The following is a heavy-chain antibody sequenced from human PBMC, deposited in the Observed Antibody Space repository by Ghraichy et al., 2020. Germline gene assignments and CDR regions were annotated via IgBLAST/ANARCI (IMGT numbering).Heavy chain of an antibody. CDR1: GFTFSSYA. CDR2: ISYDGSNK. CDR3: ARLSTITIFGVVTNYGMDV. J-gene: IGHJ6*02. Sequence: GGSLRLSCAASGFTFSSYAMHWVRQAPGKGLEWVAVISYDGSNKYYADSVKGRFTISRDNSKNTLYLQMNSLRAEDTAVYYCARLSTITIFGVVTNYGMDVWGQGTTVTVSS. D-gene: IGHD3-3*01. V-gene: IGHV3-30-3*01.